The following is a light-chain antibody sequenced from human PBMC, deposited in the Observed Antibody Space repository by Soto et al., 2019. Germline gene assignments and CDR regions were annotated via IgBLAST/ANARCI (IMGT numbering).Light chain of an antibody. Sequence: DIQRTQSPSTLSASVGDRVTITCRASESIDSWLAWHQKKPGRAPKLLISKASSLESGVPSRFSGSGSGTEFNLTISSLQTEDFATYYCQQANNFPPTFGQGTKVDIK. V-gene: IGKV1-5*03. J-gene: IGKJ1*01. CDR2: KAS. CDR1: ESIDSW. CDR3: QQANNFPPT.